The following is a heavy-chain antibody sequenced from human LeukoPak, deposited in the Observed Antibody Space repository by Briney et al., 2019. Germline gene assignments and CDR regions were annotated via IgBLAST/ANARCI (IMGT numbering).Heavy chain of an antibody. J-gene: IGHJ4*02. Sequence: GGSLRLSCAASGFTFSSNAMHWVRQAPGKGLEYVSAISSNGGSTYYANSVKGRFTISRDNSKNTLYLQMGSLRAEDMAVYYCASFKAAGDYYFDYWGQGTLVTVSS. CDR2: ISSNGGST. CDR1: GFTFSSNA. V-gene: IGHV3-64*01. D-gene: IGHD6-13*01. CDR3: ASFKAAGDYYFDY.